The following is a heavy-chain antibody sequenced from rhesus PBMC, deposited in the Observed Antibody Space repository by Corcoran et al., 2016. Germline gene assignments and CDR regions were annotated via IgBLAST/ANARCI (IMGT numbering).Heavy chain of an antibody. CDR1: GGSISSSNW. J-gene: IGHJ6*01. CDR2: ISGSSGST. Sequence: QVQLQESGPGLVKPSETLSLTCAVSGGSISSSNWWSWIRQPPGKGLEWIGYISGSSGSTYYNPSLKSRVTMSKDTSKNQFSLKLSSVTAADTAVYYCARDQYRGLDSWGQGVVVTVSS. V-gene: IGHV4S19*01. D-gene: IGHD1-44*01. CDR3: ARDQYRGLDS.